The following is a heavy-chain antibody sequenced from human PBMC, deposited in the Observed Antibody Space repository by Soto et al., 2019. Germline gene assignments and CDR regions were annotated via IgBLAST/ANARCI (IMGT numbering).Heavy chain of an antibody. CDR2: ISYDGSNK. CDR1: GFTFSSYV. D-gene: IGHD3-9*01. V-gene: IGHV3-30*18. CDR3: AKEMDYDILTGSFDY. Sequence: GGSLRLSCAASGFTFSSYVMHWVRQAPGKGLEWVAVISYDGSNKYYADSVKGRFTISRDNSKNTLYLQMNSLRAEDTAVYYCAKEMDYDILTGSFDYWGQGTMVTVSS. J-gene: IGHJ4*02.